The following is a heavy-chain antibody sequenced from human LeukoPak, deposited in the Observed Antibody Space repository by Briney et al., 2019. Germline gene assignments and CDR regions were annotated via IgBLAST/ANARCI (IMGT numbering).Heavy chain of an antibody. CDR2: IYYSGST. CDR3: AKDNTMIRGIIYYGMDV. V-gene: IGHV4-39*02. J-gene: IGHJ6*02. CDR1: GGSISGSSYY. Sequence: PSETLSLTCTVSGGSISGSSYYWGWIRQPPGKGLEWIGSIYYSGSTYYNSSLKTRLTISVDTSKNQFSLKLSSVTAADTAVYYCAKDNTMIRGIIYYGMDVWGQGTTVTVSS. D-gene: IGHD3-10*01.